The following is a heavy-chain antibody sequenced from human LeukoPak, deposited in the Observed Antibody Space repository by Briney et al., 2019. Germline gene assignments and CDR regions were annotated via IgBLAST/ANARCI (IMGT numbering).Heavy chain of an antibody. Sequence: GGSLRLSCAASGFPFSRYSMNWVRQAPGKGLEWVSYISSSSSTTYYADSVKGRFTISRDNSKNTLYLQMNSLRAEDTAVYYCARDGTGYSSGWYLYMDVWGKGTTVTVSS. CDR2: ISSSSSTT. J-gene: IGHJ6*03. V-gene: IGHV3-48*01. CDR3: ARDGTGYSSGWYLYMDV. CDR1: GFPFSRYS. D-gene: IGHD6-19*01.